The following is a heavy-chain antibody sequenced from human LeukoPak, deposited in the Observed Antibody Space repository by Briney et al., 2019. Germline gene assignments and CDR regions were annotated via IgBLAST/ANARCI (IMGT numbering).Heavy chain of an antibody. Sequence: SETLSLTCTVSGGSISSYYWSWIRQPPGKGLEWIGYIYYSGGTNYNPSLKSRVTISVDTSKNQFSLKLSSVTAADTAVYYCASGAGVDTAMVRYSDYWGQGTLVTVSS. V-gene: IGHV4-59*01. CDR2: IYYSGGT. J-gene: IGHJ4*02. D-gene: IGHD5-18*01. CDR3: ASGAGVDTAMVRYSDY. CDR1: GGSISSYY.